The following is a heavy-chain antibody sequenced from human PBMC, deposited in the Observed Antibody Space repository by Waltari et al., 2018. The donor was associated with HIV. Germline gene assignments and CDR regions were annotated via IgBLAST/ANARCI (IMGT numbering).Heavy chain of an antibody. CDR3: AKDDSTGSSGYYPFHY. Sequence: EVQLVESGGGLVQPGGSLRLSCAASGFTFTHYAMNWVRQAPGKGRWLGSGIIGSGGSTYYADSGKGRFTISGDNSKKTLDLQMNSLRAEDTAVYYCAKDDSTGSSGYYPFHYWGQGTLITVSS. V-gene: IGHV3-23*04. J-gene: IGHJ4*02. CDR2: IIGSGGST. D-gene: IGHD3-22*01. CDR1: GFTFTHYA.